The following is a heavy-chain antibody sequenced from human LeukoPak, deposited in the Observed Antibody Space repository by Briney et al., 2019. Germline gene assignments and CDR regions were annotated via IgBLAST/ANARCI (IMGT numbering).Heavy chain of an antibody. CDR1: GFTFYDYA. Sequence: GRSLRLSCAASGFTFYDYAMHWVRQAPGKGLEWVSGISWNSGSIGYADSVKGRFTISRDNAKNSLYLQMNSLRAEDTALYYCAKGIAAAVNNWFDPWGQGTLVTVSS. J-gene: IGHJ5*02. V-gene: IGHV3-9*01. D-gene: IGHD6-13*01. CDR3: AKGIAAAVNNWFDP. CDR2: ISWNSGSI.